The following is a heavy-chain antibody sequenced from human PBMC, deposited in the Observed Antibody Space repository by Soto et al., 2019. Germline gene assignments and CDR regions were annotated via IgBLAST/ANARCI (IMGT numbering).Heavy chain of an antibody. J-gene: IGHJ5*02. Sequence: LRLSCAASGFTFSSYSMNWVRQAPGKGLEWVSSISSSSSYIYYADSVKGRFTISRDNAKNSLYLQMNSLRAEDTAVYYCARDLIDYYDSSAPPAWGQGTLVTVSS. CDR3: ARDLIDYYDSSAPPA. CDR1: GFTFSSYS. V-gene: IGHV3-21*01. CDR2: ISSSSSYI. D-gene: IGHD3-22*01.